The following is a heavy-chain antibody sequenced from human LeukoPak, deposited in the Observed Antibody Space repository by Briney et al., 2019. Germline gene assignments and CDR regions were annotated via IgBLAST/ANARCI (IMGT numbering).Heavy chain of an antibody. CDR3: AREKSYSDPPDY. V-gene: IGHV1-18*01. CDR1: GYTFTSYG. D-gene: IGHD1-26*01. J-gene: IGHJ4*02. CDR2: ISAYNGNT. Sequence: ASVKVSCKASGYTFTSYGISWVRRAPGQALEWMGWISAYNGNTNYAQKLQGRVTMTTDTSTSTADMELSSLRSEDTAVYYCAREKSYSDPPDYWGQGTLVTVSS.